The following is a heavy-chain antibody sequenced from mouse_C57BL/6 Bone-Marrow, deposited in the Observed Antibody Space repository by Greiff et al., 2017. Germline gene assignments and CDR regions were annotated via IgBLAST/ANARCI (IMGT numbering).Heavy chain of an antibody. CDR1: GYTFTSYW. CDR2: IDPSDSYT. CDR3: ARKIDGSSYGFAY. J-gene: IGHJ3*01. D-gene: IGHD1-1*01. Sequence: QVQLQQPGAELVKPGASVKLSCKASGYTFTSYWMQWVKQRPGQGLEWIGEIDPSDSYTNYNQKFKGKATLTVDTSSSTAYMQLSSLTSEDSAVYYCARKIDGSSYGFAYWGQGALVTVSA. V-gene: IGHV1-50*01.